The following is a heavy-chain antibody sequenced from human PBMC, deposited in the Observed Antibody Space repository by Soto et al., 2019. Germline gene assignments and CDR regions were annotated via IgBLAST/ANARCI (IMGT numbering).Heavy chain of an antibody. CDR3: ARGRYCLTGRCFPNWFDS. Sequence: SETLSLTCAVYGGSFSGYYWSWIRQPPGKGLEWIGEINHSGSTNYNPSFESRVAISLDTSKSQFSLNVTSVTAADTAVYFCARGRYCLTGRCFPNWFDSWGQGTLVTVSS. J-gene: IGHJ5*01. V-gene: IGHV4-34*01. CDR1: GGSFSGYY. D-gene: IGHD2-15*01. CDR2: INHSGST.